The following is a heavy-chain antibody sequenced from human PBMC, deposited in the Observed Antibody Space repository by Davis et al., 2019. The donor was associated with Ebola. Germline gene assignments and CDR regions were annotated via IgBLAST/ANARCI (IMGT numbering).Heavy chain of an antibody. CDR3: ARGHYSGSYPSNFDY. D-gene: IGHD1-26*01. V-gene: IGHV4-34*01. CDR2: INHSGST. J-gene: IGHJ4*02. Sequence: MPSETLSLTCAVYGGSFSGYYWSWIRQPPGKGLEWIGEINHSGSTKYSPSLKSRVTISVDTSKNQFSLKLSSVTAADTAVYYCARGHYSGSYPSNFDYWGQGTLVTVSS. CDR1: GGSFSGYY.